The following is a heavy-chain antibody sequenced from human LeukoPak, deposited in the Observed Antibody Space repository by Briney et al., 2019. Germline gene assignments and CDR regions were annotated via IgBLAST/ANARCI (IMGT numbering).Heavy chain of an antibody. D-gene: IGHD6-19*01. J-gene: IGHJ4*02. CDR2: VFYSGST. V-gene: IGHV4-59*08. CDR3: ARSPGGQWLVPFDY. CDR1: GASINNNF. Sequence: KPSETLSLTCTVSGASINNNFWSWIRQPPGKGLEWIGYVFYSGSTNYNPSLKSRVTISVDTSKNQFSLKLISVTAADTAMYYCARSPGGQWLVPFDYWGQGTPVSVSS.